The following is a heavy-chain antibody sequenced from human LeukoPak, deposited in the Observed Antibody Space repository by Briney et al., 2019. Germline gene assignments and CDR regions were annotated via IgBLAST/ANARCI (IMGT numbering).Heavy chain of an antibody. CDR3: ARVLFGGVIVSDY. CDR2: ISYDGSNK. Sequence: GRSLRLSCAASGFTFSSYAMHWVRQAPGKGLEWVAVISYDGSNKYYADSVKGRFTISRDNAKNSLYLQMNSLRAEDTAVYYCARVLFGGVIVSDYWGQGTLVTVSS. V-gene: IGHV3-30-3*01. J-gene: IGHJ4*02. D-gene: IGHD3-16*02. CDR1: GFTFSSYA.